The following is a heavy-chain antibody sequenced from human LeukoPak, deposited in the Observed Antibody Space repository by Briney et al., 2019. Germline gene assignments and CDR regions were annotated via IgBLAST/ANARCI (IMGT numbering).Heavy chain of an antibody. Sequence: PSETLSLTCAVYGGSFSAYYWSWIRQPPGKGLEWIGEINYSESTNYNPSLKSRVTISVDTSKNQFSLKVASVTAADTAVYFCARVQYTGYPTHWGQGTLVTVSS. V-gene: IGHV4-34*01. CDR3: ARVQYTGYPTH. D-gene: IGHD6-25*01. CDR1: GGSFSAYY. CDR2: INYSEST. J-gene: IGHJ4*02.